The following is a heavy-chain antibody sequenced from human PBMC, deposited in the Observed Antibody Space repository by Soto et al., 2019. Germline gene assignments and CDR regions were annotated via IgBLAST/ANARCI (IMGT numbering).Heavy chain of an antibody. CDR2: IYRGDSTV. J-gene: IGHJ6*02. CDR3: AKRIVGTTGHAFDV. CDR1: GFTFSDFH. V-gene: IGHV3-11*01. D-gene: IGHD1-26*01. Sequence: QVQLVESGGGLVKPGGSLRLSCAASGFTFSDFHMIWVRQAPGKGLEWISYIYRGDSTVSYADSVQGRFTISRDNAKNSLYLQLDSLRVEDTAVYYCAKRIVGTTGHAFDVWGQGTTVTISS.